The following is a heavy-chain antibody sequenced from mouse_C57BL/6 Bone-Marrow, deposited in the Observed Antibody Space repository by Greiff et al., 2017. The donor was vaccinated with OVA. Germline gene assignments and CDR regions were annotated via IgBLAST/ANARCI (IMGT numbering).Heavy chain of an antibody. CDR2: INPNSGST. J-gene: IGHJ3*01. D-gene: IGHD2-5*01. CDR1: GYTFTSYW. CDR3: ARSDYYSNYETFAY. Sequence: VHLQQPGAELVKPGASVTLSCTASGYTFTSYWMHWVKHSPGQGLEWIGMINPNSGSTYSNAHFKSKATLTVDTSSSPAFMQLSSLTSANSAVYYGARSDYYSNYETFAYWGQGTLVTVAA. V-gene: IGHV1-64*01.